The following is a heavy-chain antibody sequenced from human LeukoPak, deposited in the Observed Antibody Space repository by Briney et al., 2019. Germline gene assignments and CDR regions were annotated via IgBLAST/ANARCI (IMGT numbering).Heavy chain of an antibody. CDR2: ISGSGGST. D-gene: IGHD1-26*01. Sequence: GGSLRLSCAASGFTFSSYAMSWVRQAPGKGLEWVSAISGSGGSTYYADSVKDRFTISRDNSRNTLYLQMNSLRAEDTAIYYCAKIVMWGRNWFDPWGQGTLVTVSA. V-gene: IGHV3-23*01. CDR3: AKIVMWGRNWFDP. J-gene: IGHJ5*02. CDR1: GFTFSSYA.